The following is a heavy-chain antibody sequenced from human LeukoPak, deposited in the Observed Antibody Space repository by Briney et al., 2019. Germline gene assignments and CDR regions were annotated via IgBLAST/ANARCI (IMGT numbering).Heavy chain of an antibody. Sequence: GGSLRLSCAASGFTFSSSAMSWVRQAPGKGLEWVSAISNNGGYTYYADSVQGRFTISRDNSKSTLCRQMNSLRAEDTAVYYCAKQLGYCSDGSCYFPYWGQGTLVTVPS. CDR2: ISNNGGYT. CDR3: AKQLGYCSDGSCYFPY. D-gene: IGHD2-15*01. CDR1: GFTFSSSA. V-gene: IGHV3-23*01. J-gene: IGHJ4*02.